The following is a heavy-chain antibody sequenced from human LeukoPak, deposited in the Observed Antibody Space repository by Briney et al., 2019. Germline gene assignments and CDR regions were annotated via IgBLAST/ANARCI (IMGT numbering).Heavy chain of an antibody. D-gene: IGHD3-9*01. V-gene: IGHV1-2*02. CDR3: ARSKYDVLTGSPDY. Sequence: ASVKVSCKASGYNFAGFYMHWVRQAPEHGLEWMGWINPNSGGTNYAQTFQGRVTVTSDTTMSTAYMELTRLTSDDSAMYYCARSKYDVLTGSPDYWGQGTLVTVSS. J-gene: IGHJ4*02. CDR1: GYNFAGFY. CDR2: INPNSGGT.